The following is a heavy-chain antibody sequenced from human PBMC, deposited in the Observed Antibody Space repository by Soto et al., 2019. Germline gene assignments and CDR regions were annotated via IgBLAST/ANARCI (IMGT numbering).Heavy chain of an antibody. CDR2: IWYDGTIK. CDR1: GFTFSSYA. J-gene: IGHJ6*02. Sequence: QVQLVESGGGVVQPGRSLRLSCAASGFTFSSYAIHWVRQAPGKGLEWVAVIWYDGTIKYYADSVKGRFTISRDNSKNPLYLQMTSLRAEDTAVYYCASDRLMYDSVPESMDVCGQGTTVTVSS. V-gene: IGHV3-33*01. CDR3: ASDRLMYDSVPESMDV. D-gene: IGHD3-10*01.